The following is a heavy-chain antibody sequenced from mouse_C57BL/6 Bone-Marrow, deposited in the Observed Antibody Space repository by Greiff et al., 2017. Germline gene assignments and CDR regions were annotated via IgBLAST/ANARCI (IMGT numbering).Heavy chain of an antibody. CDR2: IRLKSDNYAT. V-gene: IGHV6-3*01. Sequence: EVQLVESGGGLVQPGGSMKLSCVASGFTFSNYWMNWVRQSPEKGLEWVAQIRLKSDNYATHYAESVKGRFTISRDDSKSSVYLQMSNLRAEDTGIYYCTVYYYGSTWYFDVWGTGTTVTVSS. CDR3: TVYYYGSTWYFDV. CDR1: GFTFSNYW. J-gene: IGHJ1*03. D-gene: IGHD1-1*01.